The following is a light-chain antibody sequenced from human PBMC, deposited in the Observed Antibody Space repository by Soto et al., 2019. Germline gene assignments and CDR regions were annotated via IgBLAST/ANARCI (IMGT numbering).Light chain of an antibody. Sequence: EIVLTQSPGTLSLSPGERATLSCRASQSVSTNQLAWYQQKPGQAPRLLIYDASNRATGIPARFSGSGSGTDFTLTISSLEPEDFAVYFCQQYARSPLAFGGGTKVDIK. J-gene: IGKJ4*01. CDR3: QQYARSPLA. CDR2: DAS. V-gene: IGKV3-20*01. CDR1: QSVSTNQ.